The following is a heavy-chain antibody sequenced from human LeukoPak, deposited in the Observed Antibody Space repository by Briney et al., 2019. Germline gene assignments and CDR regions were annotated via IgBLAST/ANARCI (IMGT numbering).Heavy chain of an antibody. D-gene: IGHD3-10*01. CDR2: IYYTGDT. CDR3: ARLRGDGSDQDYYYMDV. V-gene: IGHV4-39*07. Sequence: SETLSLTCTVSGGSVSTSSYYWGWIRQPPGKGLEWIGRIYYTGDTSYNPSLKSRVTISVDTSKNQFSLKLSSVTAADTAVYYCARLRGDGSDQDYYYMDVWGKGTTVTISS. J-gene: IGHJ6*03. CDR1: GGSVSTSSYY.